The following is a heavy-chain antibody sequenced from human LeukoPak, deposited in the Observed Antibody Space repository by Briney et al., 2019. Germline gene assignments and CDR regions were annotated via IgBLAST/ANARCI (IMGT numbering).Heavy chain of an antibody. CDR1: GYTFTGYS. J-gene: IGHJ4*02. CDR3: ARVPDNWGVGDYFDY. Sequence: GASVTVSCKASGYTFTGYSMHWVRQAPGQGLEWLGQINPNSGGTNYAQNFQGRVTMTRDTSVSTAYMELSRLRSDDTAVYYCARVPDNWGVGDYFDYWGQGTLVTVSS. V-gene: IGHV1-2*06. D-gene: IGHD7-27*01. CDR2: INPNSGGT.